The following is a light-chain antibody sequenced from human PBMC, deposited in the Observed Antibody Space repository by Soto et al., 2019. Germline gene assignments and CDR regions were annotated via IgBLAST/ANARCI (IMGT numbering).Light chain of an antibody. Sequence: EIVMTQSPATLSVSPGERATLSFMSSQSVSSNLAWYQQTPGQAPRLLIYGASTRATGIPARFSGSGSGTEFTLTIRSLQSEDFAVYYCQQYNNWLLPTCGQGTKGDIK. CDR3: QQYNNWLLPT. CDR1: QSVSSN. V-gene: IGKV3-15*01. J-gene: IGKJ1*01. CDR2: GAS.